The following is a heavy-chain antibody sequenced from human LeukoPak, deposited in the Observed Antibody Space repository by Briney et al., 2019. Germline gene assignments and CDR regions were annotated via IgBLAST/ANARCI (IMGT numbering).Heavy chain of an antibody. J-gene: IGHJ4*02. Sequence: GGSLRLSCAASGFTFSSYAMSWVRQAPGKGLEWVSAISGSGGSTYYADSVKGRFTISRDNSKNTLYLQMNSLRAEDTAVYYCAKDQDSYSHPYPDYFDYWGQGTLVTVSS. CDR3: AKDQDSYSHPYPDYFDY. CDR2: ISGSGGST. D-gene: IGHD5-24*01. CDR1: GFTFSSYA. V-gene: IGHV3-23*01.